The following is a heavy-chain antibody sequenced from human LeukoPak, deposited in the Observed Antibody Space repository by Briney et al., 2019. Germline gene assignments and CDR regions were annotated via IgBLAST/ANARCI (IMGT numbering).Heavy chain of an antibody. CDR3: AREFRHQPY. Sequence: SQTLSLTCTVSGGSISSGGYYWGWIGQPPGKALAWIGYIYHSGSTYYNPSLKSRVTISVDRPKNQFSLKLSSVTAADTAVYYCAREFRHQPYWGQGTLVTVSS. V-gene: IGHV4-30-2*01. CDR1: GGSISSGGYY. CDR2: IYHSGST. J-gene: IGHJ4*02. D-gene: IGHD2-2*01.